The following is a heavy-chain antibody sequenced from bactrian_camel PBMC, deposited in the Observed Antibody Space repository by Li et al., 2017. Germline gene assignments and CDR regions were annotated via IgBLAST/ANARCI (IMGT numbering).Heavy chain of an antibody. V-gene: IGHV3S55*01. CDR1: VDNYGRYC. J-gene: IGHJ4*01. D-gene: IGHD2*01. CDR3: AAKSSYCGEGNWRSPETYKY. Sequence: HVQLVESGGGSAQAGGSLRLSCTVSVDNYGRYCMGWIRQVLGGEREEVAVIRRDGSTCYADAVKGRFTVSKDNAKNTLSLQMTALESEDAGTYSCAAKSSYCGEGNWRSPETYKYWGQGTQVTVS. CDR2: IRRDGST.